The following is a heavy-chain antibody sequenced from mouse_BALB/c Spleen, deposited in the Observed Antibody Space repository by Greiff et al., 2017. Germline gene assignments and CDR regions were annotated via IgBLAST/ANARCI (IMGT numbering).Heavy chain of an antibody. D-gene: IGHD1-1*01. Sequence: EVKLVESGGGLVKPGGSLKLSCAASGFTFSDYYMYWVRQTPEKRLEWVATISDGGSYTYYPDSVKGRFTISRDNAKNNLYLQMSSLKSEDTAMYYCARGEGSYYYGSSFPWYFDVWGAGTTVTVSS. V-gene: IGHV5-4*02. CDR3: ARGEGSYYYGSSFPWYFDV. CDR1: GFTFSDYY. J-gene: IGHJ1*01. CDR2: ISDGGSYT.